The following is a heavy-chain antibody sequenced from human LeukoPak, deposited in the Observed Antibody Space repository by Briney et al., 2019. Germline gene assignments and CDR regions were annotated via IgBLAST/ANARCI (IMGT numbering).Heavy chain of an antibody. Sequence: PSQTLSLTCTVSVYSISSGYYWGWIRQPPGKGLEWNGSIHHSGITYYNPSLKSRVTISVDTSKNQFSLRVDSVTAADTAVYYCARDLYDDNRCFDFWGQGILVTVSS. CDR2: IHHSGIT. CDR3: ARDLYDDNRCFDF. D-gene: IGHD1-14*01. V-gene: IGHV4-38-2*02. J-gene: IGHJ4*02. CDR1: VYSISSGYY.